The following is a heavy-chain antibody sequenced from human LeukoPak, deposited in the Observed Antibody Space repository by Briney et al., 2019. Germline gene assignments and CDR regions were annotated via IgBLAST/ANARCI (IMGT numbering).Heavy chain of an antibody. D-gene: IGHD3-3*01. V-gene: IGHV1-2*02. CDR1: GYTFTGYY. J-gene: IGHJ4*02. CDR2: INPNSGGT. CDR3: ARELTIFGVVIPVFDC. Sequence: ASVKVSCKASGYTFTGYYMHWVRQAPGQGLEWMGWINPNSGGTNYAQKFQGRVTMTRDTSISTAYMELSRLRSDDTAVYYCARELTIFGVVIPVFDCWGQGTLVTVSS.